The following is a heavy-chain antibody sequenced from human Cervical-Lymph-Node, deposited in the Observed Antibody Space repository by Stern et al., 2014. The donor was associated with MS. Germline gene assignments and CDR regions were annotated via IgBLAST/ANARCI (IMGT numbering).Heavy chain of an antibody. V-gene: IGHV2-70*01. CDR1: GFSLSTSGMC. CDR3: ARTDYYDSSDYPGHFQH. Sequence: QVTLRESGPALMKPTQTLTLTCTFSGFSLSTSGMCLSWIRQPPGKALELLALIDGDDDKYYSTSLKTRLTISKDTSKNQVVLTMTNMDPVDTATYYCARTDYYDSSDYPGHFQHWGQGTLVTVSS. D-gene: IGHD3-22*01. J-gene: IGHJ1*01. CDR2: IDGDDDK.